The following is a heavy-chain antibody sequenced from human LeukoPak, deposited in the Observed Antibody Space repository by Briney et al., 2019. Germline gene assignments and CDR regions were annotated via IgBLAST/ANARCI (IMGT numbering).Heavy chain of an antibody. CDR2: ISAYNGNT. CDR1: GYTFTSYG. V-gene: IGHV1-18*01. Sequence: ASVKVSCKASGYTFTSYGISWVRQAPGQGLEWMGWISAYNGNTNYAQKLQGRVTMTTDTSTSTAYMELRSLISDDTAVYYCARDWAVTMVPFFDYWGQGTLVTVSS. D-gene: IGHD3-10*01. CDR3: ARDWAVTMVPFFDY. J-gene: IGHJ4*02.